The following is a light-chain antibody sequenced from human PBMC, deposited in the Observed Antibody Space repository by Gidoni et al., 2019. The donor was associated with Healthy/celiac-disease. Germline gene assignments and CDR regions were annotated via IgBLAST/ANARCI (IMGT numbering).Light chain of an antibody. V-gene: IGKV1-39*01. Sequence: DIQMSQSPSSLSASVGDRVTITCRASQSIRSSLNWYQQKPGKAPKLLIYAASSLQSGVPSRFSGSGSGTDFTLTISRLQAEDVATYYCQQSYSTPWTFXQXTKVEIK. J-gene: IGKJ1*01. CDR3: QQSYSTPWT. CDR2: AAS. CDR1: QSIRSS.